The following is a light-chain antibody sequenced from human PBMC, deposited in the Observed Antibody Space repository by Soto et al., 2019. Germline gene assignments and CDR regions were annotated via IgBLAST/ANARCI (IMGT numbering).Light chain of an antibody. CDR3: SSYTSISTYV. V-gene: IGLV2-18*02. Sequence: QSALTQPPSVSGSPGQSVTISCTGTSSEVGSYNRVSWYQQPPGTAPKLMIHEVSNRPSGVPDRFSGSKSGNTASLTISGLQAEDEADYYCSSYTSISTYVFGTGTKLTVL. J-gene: IGLJ1*01. CDR2: EVS. CDR1: SSEVGSYNR.